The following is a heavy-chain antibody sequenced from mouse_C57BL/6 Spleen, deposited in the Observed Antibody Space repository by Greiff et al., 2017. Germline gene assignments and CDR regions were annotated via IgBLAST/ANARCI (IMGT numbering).Heavy chain of an antibody. CDR3: ARSQGYSSAMGD. D-gene: IGHD2-3*01. CDR1: GYTFTSSW. V-gene: IGHV1-53*01. J-gene: IGHJ4*01. CDR2: INPSNGGT. Sequence: VQLQQPGTELVKPGASVKLSCKASGYTFTSSWMHWVKQRPGQGLAWIGNINPSNGGTNYNEKFKSKATLTVDKSSSTAYMQLSSLTSEDSAVYYCARSQGYSSAMGDWGQGTSVTVSS.